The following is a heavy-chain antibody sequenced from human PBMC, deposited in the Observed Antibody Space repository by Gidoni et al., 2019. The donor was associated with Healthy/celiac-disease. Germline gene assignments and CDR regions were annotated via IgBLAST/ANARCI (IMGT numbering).Heavy chain of an antibody. Sequence: QVQLQQSGAGLLLPSETLSLTCAVYGGSLRGYHWSWIRQPPGKGLEWIGEIKHSGSTNYNPSLKSRVTISVDTSKNQFSLKLSSVTAADTAVYYGARGLVTMARYYYYYGMDVWGQGTTVTVSS. D-gene: IGHD3-10*01. CDR2: IKHSGST. CDR3: ARGLVTMARYYYYYGMDV. J-gene: IGHJ6*02. V-gene: IGHV4-34*01. CDR1: GGSLRGYH.